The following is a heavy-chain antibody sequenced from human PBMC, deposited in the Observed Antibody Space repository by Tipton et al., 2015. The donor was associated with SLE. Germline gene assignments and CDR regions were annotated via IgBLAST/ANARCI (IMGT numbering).Heavy chain of an antibody. J-gene: IGHJ3*02. V-gene: IGHV4-59*11. D-gene: IGHD1-26*01. CDR1: GCSLTNLY. CDR3: ARTLGAIAHTVYDAFDI. CDR2: IHYSGTT. Sequence: TLSLTCTVSGCSLTNLYWNWIRQPPGKGLEWIGYIHYSGTTHDNPSLKSRVTMSVDMSKNQFSLRLTSVTAADTAVYYCARTLGAIAHTVYDAFDIWGQGKMVTVSS.